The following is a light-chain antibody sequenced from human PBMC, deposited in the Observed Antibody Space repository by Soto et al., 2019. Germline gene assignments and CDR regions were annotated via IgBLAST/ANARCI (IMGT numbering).Light chain of an antibody. CDR1: QGIGNS. V-gene: IGKV1-27*01. CDR2: DAS. CDR3: QKYKSAPYT. Sequence: DIPMTQSPSSLSASIGDRVTITCRANQGIGNSLAWYQHKPGKAPSLLIYDASTLQSGVPSRFSGSGSGTDFSLTISSLRPEDVATYYCQKYKSAPYTFGPGTKVGIK. J-gene: IGKJ3*01.